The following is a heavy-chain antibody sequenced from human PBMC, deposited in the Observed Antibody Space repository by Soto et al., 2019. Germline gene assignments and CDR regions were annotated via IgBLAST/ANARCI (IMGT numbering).Heavy chain of an antibody. J-gene: IGHJ4*02. D-gene: IGHD3-22*01. CDR2: ISPGNGNT. CDR3: ARGGYFDSSNYLAY. V-gene: IGHV1-3*01. CDR1: GYTFTSYG. Sequence: ASVKVSCKASGYTFTSYGINWVRQAPGRGLEWMGWISPGNGNTKYSQQFQGRVIIDRDTSASTAYMELSSLRPEDTAVYYCARGGYFDSSNYLAYWGLGXLVTVYS.